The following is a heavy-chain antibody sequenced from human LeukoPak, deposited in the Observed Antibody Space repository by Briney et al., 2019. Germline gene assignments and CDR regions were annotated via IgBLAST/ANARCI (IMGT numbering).Heavy chain of an antibody. CDR2: ISRSSNYI. J-gene: IGHJ6*03. CDR3: ARVLRYCSGGNCYSGGLGYMDV. D-gene: IGHD2-15*01. CDR1: GFTFSSYS. V-gene: IGHV3-21*01. Sequence: GGSLSLSCAASGFTFSSYSMNWVRQAPGKGLEWVSSISRSSNYIYYADSVKGRFTISRDNAKNSLYLQMNSLRAEDRAVYYCARVLRYCSGGNCYSGGLGYMDVWGKGTTVTISS.